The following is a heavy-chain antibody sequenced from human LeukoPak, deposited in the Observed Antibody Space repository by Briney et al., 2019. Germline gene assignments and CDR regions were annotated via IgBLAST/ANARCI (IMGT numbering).Heavy chain of an antibody. Sequence: GGSLRLSCAASGFTFSSYAMHWVRQAPGKGLEWVAVISYDGSNKYYADSVKGRFTISRDNSKNTLYLQMNSLRAEDTAVYYCVKGRYWGQGTLVTVSS. CDR2: ISYDGSNK. J-gene: IGHJ4*02. CDR3: VKGRY. V-gene: IGHV3-30*04. CDR1: GFTFSSYA.